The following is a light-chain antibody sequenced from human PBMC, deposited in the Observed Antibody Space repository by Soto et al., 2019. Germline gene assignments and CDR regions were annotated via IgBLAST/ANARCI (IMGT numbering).Light chain of an antibody. CDR2: DAF. V-gene: IGKV3-11*01. CDR3: QQYSTSPLT. CDR1: QSVGSS. J-gene: IGKJ1*01. Sequence: EIVLTQSPATLSLSPGERATLSCRASQSVGSSLAWYQQRPGQAPRLLIYDAFIRATGIPARFSGSESGTDFTLTISRLEPEDFAVYYCQQYSTSPLTFGQGTKVDIK.